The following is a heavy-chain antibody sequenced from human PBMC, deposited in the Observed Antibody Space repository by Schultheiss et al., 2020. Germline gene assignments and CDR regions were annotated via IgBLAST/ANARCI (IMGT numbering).Heavy chain of an antibody. V-gene: IGHV1-18*04. CDR2: ISAYNGNT. CDR3: ARDCSGGSCSFDY. CDR1: GYTFTSYY. J-gene: IGHJ4*02. Sequence: ASVKVSCKASGYTFTSYYMHWVRQAPGQGLEWMGWISAYNGNTNYAQKLQGRVTMTTDTSTSTAYMELRSLRSDDTAVYYCARDCSGGSCSFDYWGQGTLVTVSS. D-gene: IGHD2-15*01.